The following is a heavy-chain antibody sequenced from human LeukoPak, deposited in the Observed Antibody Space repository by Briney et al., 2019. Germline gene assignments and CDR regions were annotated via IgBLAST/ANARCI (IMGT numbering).Heavy chain of an antibody. CDR1: GYTFTGYY. Sequence: ASVKVSCKASGYTFTGYYMHWVRQAPGQGLEWMGWINPNSGGTNFAQKFRGRVTMTRDTSISTGYMELSRLRSDDTAVYYCARERGYSGYDFVIGYWGQGTLVTVSS. J-gene: IGHJ4*02. CDR3: ARERGYSGYDFVIGY. CDR2: INPNSGGT. V-gene: IGHV1-2*02. D-gene: IGHD5-12*01.